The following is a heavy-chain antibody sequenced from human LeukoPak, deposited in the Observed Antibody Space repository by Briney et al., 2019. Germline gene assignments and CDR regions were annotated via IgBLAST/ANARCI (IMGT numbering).Heavy chain of an antibody. V-gene: IGHV1-69*04. CDR1: GGTFSTYA. CDR2: IIPILDVA. J-gene: IGHJ4*02. Sequence: SVKVSCKASGGTFSTYAIIWVRQAPGQGLEWMGRIIPILDVANYAPKFQGKVKITTDKSTSTVYMELRSLRSEDTAMYYCARDESGHGGYDYPPPGFDHWGQGTLVTVSS. D-gene: IGHD5-12*01. CDR3: ARDESGHGGYDYPPPGFDH.